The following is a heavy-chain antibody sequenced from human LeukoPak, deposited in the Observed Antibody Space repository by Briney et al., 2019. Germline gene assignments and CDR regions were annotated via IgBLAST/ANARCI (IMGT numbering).Heavy chain of an antibody. CDR2: INHSGST. Sequence: GSLRLSCAASGFTFSSYSMNWVRQAPGKGLEWIGEINHSGSTNYNPSLKSRVTISVDTSKNQFSLKLSSVTAADTAVYYCASWLEGIAAAGMMTPRSGGFDYWGQGTLVAVSS. V-gene: IGHV4-34*01. D-gene: IGHD6-13*01. J-gene: IGHJ4*02. CDR3: ASWLEGIAAAGMMTPRSGGFDY. CDR1: GFTFSSYS.